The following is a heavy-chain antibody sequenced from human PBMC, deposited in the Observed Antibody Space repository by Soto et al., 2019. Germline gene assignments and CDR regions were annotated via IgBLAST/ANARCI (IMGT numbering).Heavy chain of an antibody. CDR1: GFTFRSYW. CDR2: INSDGSST. D-gene: IGHD2-15*01. CDR3: ARDTPTEYCSCGSCYCEFGAFDI. V-gene: IGHV3-74*01. Sequence: EVQLVDSGGGLVQPGGSLRLSCAASGFTFRSYWMHWVRQAPGKWLVWVSRINSDGSSTSYAGSVKGRFTMSRDNAKNTLYLQMNSLRAEDTAVYYCARDTPTEYCSCGSCYCEFGAFDIWGQGTMVTVSS. J-gene: IGHJ3*02.